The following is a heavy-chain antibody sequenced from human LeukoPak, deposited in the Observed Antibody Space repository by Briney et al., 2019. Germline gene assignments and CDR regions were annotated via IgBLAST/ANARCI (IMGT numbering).Heavy chain of an antibody. Sequence: PSETLSLTCTVSGYSISSGYYWGWIRQPLGKGLEWIGSIYHSGSTYYNPSLKSRVTISVDTSKNQFSLKLSSVTAADTAVYYCARAISTVAGGGTFDYWGQGTLVTASS. J-gene: IGHJ4*02. V-gene: IGHV4-38-2*02. CDR1: GYSISSGYY. CDR2: IYHSGST. D-gene: IGHD6-19*01. CDR3: ARAISTVAGGGTFDY.